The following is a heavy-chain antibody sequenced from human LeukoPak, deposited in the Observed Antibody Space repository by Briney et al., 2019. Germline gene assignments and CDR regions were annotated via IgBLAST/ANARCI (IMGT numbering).Heavy chain of an antibody. Sequence: ASVKVSCKASGYTLTSYGISWVRQAPGQGLEWMGWISAYNGNTNYAQKLQGRVTMTTDTSTSTAYMELRSLRSDDTAVYYCARDSQDYYYMDVWGKGTTVTVSS. J-gene: IGHJ6*03. V-gene: IGHV1-18*01. CDR3: ARDSQDYYYMDV. CDR2: ISAYNGNT. CDR1: GYTLTSYG.